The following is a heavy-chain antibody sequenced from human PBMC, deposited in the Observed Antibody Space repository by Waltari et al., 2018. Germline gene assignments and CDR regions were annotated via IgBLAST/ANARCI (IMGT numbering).Heavy chain of an antibody. CDR2: FYPGDAAT. J-gene: IGHJ3*01. CDR3: ARPATVTRADAFDV. V-gene: IGHV5-51*01. CDR1: GYSFTSYW. D-gene: IGHD4-17*01. Sequence: EVQLVQSGAEVKKPGESLKISCKGSGYSFTSYWIAWVRQMPGKGLEWMGIFYPGDAATRDCPSFQVQVAIAANKSISTAYLQWSSLKASDTAMYYCARPATVTRADAFDVWGQGTMVIVSS.